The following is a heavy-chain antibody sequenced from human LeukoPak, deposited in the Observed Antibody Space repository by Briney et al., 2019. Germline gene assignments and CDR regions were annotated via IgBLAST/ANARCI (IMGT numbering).Heavy chain of an antibody. Sequence: GGSLRLSCAASGFTFSNYAMSWVRQAPGKGLEWVSGISGSGGGKYHADSVKARFSISRDNSKNTLYPQMNTLRAEDTAVYYCAKARDYGDYWTFDYWGQGTPVTVSS. CDR2: ISGSGGGK. D-gene: IGHD4-17*01. J-gene: IGHJ4*02. V-gene: IGHV3-23*01. CDR3: AKARDYGDYWTFDY. CDR1: GFTFSNYA.